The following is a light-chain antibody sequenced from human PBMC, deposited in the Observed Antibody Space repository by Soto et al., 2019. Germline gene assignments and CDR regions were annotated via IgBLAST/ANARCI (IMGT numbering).Light chain of an antibody. CDR3: QQDNSWPLT. CDR2: KAS. CDR1: QSISSW. Sequence: DIQMTQSPSTLSAAVGDRVTITCRASQSISSWLAWYQQQPGKAPKLLIYKASSLQSGVPSRFSGSGSGTEFTLTISSLQPDDVATYYCQQDNSWPLTFGGGTKVEIK. J-gene: IGKJ4*01. V-gene: IGKV1-5*03.